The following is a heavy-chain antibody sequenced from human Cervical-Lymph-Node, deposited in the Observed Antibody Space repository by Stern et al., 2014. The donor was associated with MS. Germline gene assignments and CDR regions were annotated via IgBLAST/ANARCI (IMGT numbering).Heavy chain of an antibody. CDR1: GFSFSNYG. V-gene: IGHV3-30*18. CDR3: AKDRQRRYDYESSGYAYFDY. Sequence: EQLVESGGGVVQPGRSLRLSCEAPGFSFSNYGMPWVRQAPGRGLGGVAVISYDGGKIYYADSVKGRFTISRDNSRNTLDLQMNSLRSEDTAVYYCAKDRQRRYDYESSGYAYFDYWGLGTLVIVSS. D-gene: IGHD3-22*01. CDR2: ISYDGGKI. J-gene: IGHJ4*02.